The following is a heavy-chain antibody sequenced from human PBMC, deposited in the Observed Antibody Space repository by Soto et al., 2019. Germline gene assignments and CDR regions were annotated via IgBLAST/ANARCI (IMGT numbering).Heavy chain of an antibody. D-gene: IGHD6-19*01. Sequence: QVQLQESGPRLVKPSETLSLTCTVSGGSIGSLYWSWIRQPPGKGLEWIGYIHYSGNTDYNPSLKSRVTISVDTSRNQFSLRLNSVTAADTAVYYCARLWFSSGWDVDNWGQGTLVTVSS. CDR2: IHYSGNT. V-gene: IGHV4-59*08. J-gene: IGHJ4*02. CDR1: GGSIGSLY. CDR3: ARLWFSSGWDVDN.